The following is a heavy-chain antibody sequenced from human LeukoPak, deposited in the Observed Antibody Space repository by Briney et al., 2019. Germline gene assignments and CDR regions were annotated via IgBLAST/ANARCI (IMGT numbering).Heavy chain of an antibody. CDR2: IYPGDSDT. CDR1: GYSFTSYW. D-gene: IGHD3-10*01. V-gene: IGHV5-51*01. CDR3: ARLCPITMVRGVVYYYYYMDV. J-gene: IGHJ6*03. Sequence: GESLKISCKGSGYSFTSYWIGWVRQMPGKGLEWMGIIYPGDSDTRYSPSFQGQVTISADKSISTAYLQWSSLKASDTAMYYCARLCPITMVRGVVYYYYYMDVWGKGTTVTISS.